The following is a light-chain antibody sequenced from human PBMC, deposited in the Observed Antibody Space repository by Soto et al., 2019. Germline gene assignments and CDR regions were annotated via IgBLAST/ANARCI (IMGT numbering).Light chain of an antibody. J-gene: IGKJ4*01. CDR2: GAS. Sequence: EIMMSQSPITLSVSQGERATLSCRASQSVDGKLAWYQQKPGQAPRLLMYGASTRATGIPARFSGSGSGTEFTLTISSLQSEDFAVYYCQQYANRPPLTFGGGTKVDI. V-gene: IGKV3-15*01. CDR1: QSVDGK. CDR3: QQYANRPPLT.